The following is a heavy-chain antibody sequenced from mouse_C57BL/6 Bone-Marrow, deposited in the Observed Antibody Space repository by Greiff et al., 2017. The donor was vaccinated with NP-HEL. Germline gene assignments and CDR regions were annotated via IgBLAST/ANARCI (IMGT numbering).Heavy chain of an antibody. CDR2: ISYSGRT. Sequence: VQLKQSGPGLAKPSQTLSLTCSVTGYSLTSDYWNWIRTFPGNKLEYMGYISYSGRTYYNPSLKSRISITRDTSKNQYYLQLNSVTTEDTATYYCARGGYYGSSSSFDYWGQGTTLTVSS. D-gene: IGHD1-1*01. J-gene: IGHJ2*01. CDR1: GYSLTSDY. CDR3: ARGGYYGSSSSFDY. V-gene: IGHV3-8*01.